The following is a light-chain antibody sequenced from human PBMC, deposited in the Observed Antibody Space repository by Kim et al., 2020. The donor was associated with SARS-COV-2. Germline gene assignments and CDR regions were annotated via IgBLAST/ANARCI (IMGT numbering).Light chain of an antibody. CDR1: QTIGKS. Sequence: ASVEDRVTITCRASQTIGKSLNWYHQKPGKAPKLLIYATSTLHIGVPSRFSGSTSGTDFTLTISSLQPEDFATYYCQQSYNTPWTFGQGTKVDIK. CDR2: ATS. V-gene: IGKV1-39*01. J-gene: IGKJ1*01. CDR3: QQSYNTPWT.